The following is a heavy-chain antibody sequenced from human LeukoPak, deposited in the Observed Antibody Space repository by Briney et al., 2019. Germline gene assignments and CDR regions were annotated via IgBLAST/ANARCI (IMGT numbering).Heavy chain of an antibody. J-gene: IGHJ4*02. CDR2: ISYDGSNK. CDR1: GFTFSSYA. CDR3: AREGIGYSYGYGYFDY. Sequence: GRSLRLSCAASGFTFSSYAMHWVRQAPGMGLEWVAVISYDGSNKYYADSVKGRFTISRDNSKNTLYLQMNSLRAEDTAVYYCAREGIGYSYGYGYFDYWGQGTLVTVSS. D-gene: IGHD5-18*01. V-gene: IGHV3-30-3*01.